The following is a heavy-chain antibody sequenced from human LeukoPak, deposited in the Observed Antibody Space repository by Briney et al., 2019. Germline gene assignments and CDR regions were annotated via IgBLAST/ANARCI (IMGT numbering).Heavy chain of an antibody. J-gene: IGHJ4*02. CDR3: AKEKRSITGTLDY. CDR2: VRYDGSNK. V-gene: IGHV3-30*02. Sequence: GGSLRLSCAASGFTFSSYAMSWVRQAPGKGLEWVAFVRYDGSNKYYADSVKGRFTISRDNSKNTLYLQMNSLRAEDTAVYYCAKEKRSITGTLDYWGQGTLVTVSS. D-gene: IGHD1-20*01. CDR1: GFTFSSYA.